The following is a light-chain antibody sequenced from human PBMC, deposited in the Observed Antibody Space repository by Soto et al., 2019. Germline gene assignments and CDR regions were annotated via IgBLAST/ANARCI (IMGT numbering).Light chain of an antibody. CDR2: DAS. CDR3: QQYNSYSEWT. CDR1: QSISSW. Sequence: DIQMTRSPSTLSASVGDRVTITCRASQSISSWLAWYQQKPGKAPKLLIYDASSLESGVPSRFSGSGSGTEFTLTISSLQPDDFATYYCQQYNSYSEWTFGQGTKVDIK. V-gene: IGKV1-5*01. J-gene: IGKJ1*01.